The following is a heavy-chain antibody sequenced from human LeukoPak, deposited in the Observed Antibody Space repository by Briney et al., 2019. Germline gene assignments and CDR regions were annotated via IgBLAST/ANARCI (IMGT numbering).Heavy chain of an antibody. D-gene: IGHD6-13*01. J-gene: IGHJ4*02. V-gene: IGHV4-59*12. CDR1: GASISSYY. CDR2: ISYIGST. Sequence: SETLSLTCTVSGASISSYYWSWIRQPPGKGLEWIGYISYIGSTNYNPSLKSRVTISVDTSKNQFSLKLSSVTAADTAVYYCARESLSAADDYWGQGTLVTVSS. CDR3: ARESLSAADDY.